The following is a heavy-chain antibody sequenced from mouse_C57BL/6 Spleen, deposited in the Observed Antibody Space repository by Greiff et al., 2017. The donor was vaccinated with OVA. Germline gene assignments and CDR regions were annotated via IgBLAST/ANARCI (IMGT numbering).Heavy chain of an antibody. CDR3: ARGKLGLPDY. CDR1: GYAFTNYL. Sequence: QVQLQQSGAELVRPGTSVKVSCKASGYAFTNYLIEWVKQRPGQGLEWIGVINPGSGGTNYNEKFKGKATLTADKSSSTAYMQLSSLTSEDSAVYFCARGKLGLPDYWGQGTTLTVSS. V-gene: IGHV1-54*01. CDR2: INPGSGGT. D-gene: IGHD4-1*01. J-gene: IGHJ2*01.